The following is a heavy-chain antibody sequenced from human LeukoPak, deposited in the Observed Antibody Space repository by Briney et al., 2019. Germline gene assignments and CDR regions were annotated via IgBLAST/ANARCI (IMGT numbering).Heavy chain of an antibody. CDR3: ARHANYYGSGRWFDP. CDR2: IYPGDSDT. CDR1: GYSFTTYW. J-gene: IGHJ5*02. Sequence: GESLKISCKASGYSFTTYWIGWVRQMPGKGLEWMGIIYPGDSDTRYSPSFQGQVTISADISISTAHLQWSSLKASDTAMYYCARHANYYGSGRWFDPWGQGTLVTVSS. V-gene: IGHV5-51*01. D-gene: IGHD3-10*01.